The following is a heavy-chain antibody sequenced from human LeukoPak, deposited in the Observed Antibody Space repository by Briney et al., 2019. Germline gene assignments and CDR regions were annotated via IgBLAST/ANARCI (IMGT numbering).Heavy chain of an antibody. CDR1: GFTFSSYA. J-gene: IGHJ4*02. Sequence: PGGSLRLSCAASGFTFSSYAMNWVRQAPGKGLEWVAVISSDGSNKYYADSVKGRFTISRDNSENTLYLQMNSLRAEDTAVYYCAITSMAVAGTLDYWGQGALVTVSS. CDR2: ISSDGSNK. D-gene: IGHD6-19*01. CDR3: AITSMAVAGTLDY. V-gene: IGHV3-30-3*01.